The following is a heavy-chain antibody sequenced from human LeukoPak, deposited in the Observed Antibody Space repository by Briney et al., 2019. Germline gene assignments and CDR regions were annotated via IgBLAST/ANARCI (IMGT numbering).Heavy chain of an antibody. J-gene: IGHJ4*02. CDR1: SGSFSGYY. CDR2: INHSGST. CDR3: ARGPPRQFWSGYYRLDY. D-gene: IGHD3-3*01. V-gene: IGHV4-34*01. Sequence: SETLSLTCAVYSGSFSGYYWSWIRQPPGKGLEWIGEINHSGSTNYNPSLKSRVTISVDTSKNQFSLKLSSVTAADTAVYYCARGPPRQFWSGYYRLDYWGQGTLVTVSS.